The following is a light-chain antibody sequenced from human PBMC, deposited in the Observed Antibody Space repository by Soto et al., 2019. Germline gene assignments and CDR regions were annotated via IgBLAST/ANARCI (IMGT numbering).Light chain of an antibody. Sequence: ELVLTQSPATLSLSPGARATLSCRASQSVSSSYLAWCQQKPGQDPRLLIYGASSRATGIPDRFVVSGSGTEFTLTISRLEPEDFAVDYCQQYGSSPRFGQGTRLDIK. CDR1: QSVSSSY. CDR2: GAS. J-gene: IGKJ5*01. V-gene: IGKV3-20*01. CDR3: QQYGSSPR.